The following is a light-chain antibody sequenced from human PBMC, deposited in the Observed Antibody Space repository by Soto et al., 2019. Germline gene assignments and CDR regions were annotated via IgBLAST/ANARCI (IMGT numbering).Light chain of an antibody. Sequence: EIVLTQSPATLSLSPGEGATLSCRASQSVNTYLAWYQQKPGQAPRLLIYDAYNRATGVPARFSGSGSGKDFTLTISTLEPEDVAVYYCQQRTDWPTFGQATKVEIK. J-gene: IGKJ1*01. V-gene: IGKV3-11*01. CDR1: QSVNTY. CDR2: DAY. CDR3: QQRTDWPT.